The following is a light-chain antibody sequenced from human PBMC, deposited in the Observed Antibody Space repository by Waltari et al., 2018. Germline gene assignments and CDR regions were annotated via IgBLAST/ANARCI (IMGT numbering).Light chain of an antibody. CDR1: QDISNY. CDR2: DAS. V-gene: IGKV1-33*01. J-gene: IGKJ3*01. CDR3: QQYDNLRHT. Sequence: DIQMTQSPSSLSSSVGDRVTITCQASQDISNYLNWYQQKPGKAPKLLIYDASNLETGVPSRFSGSGSWTDFTFTISSLQPEDIATYYCQQYDNLRHTFGPGTKVDIK.